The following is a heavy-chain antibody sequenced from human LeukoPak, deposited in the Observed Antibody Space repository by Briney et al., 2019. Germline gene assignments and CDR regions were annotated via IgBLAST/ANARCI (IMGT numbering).Heavy chain of an antibody. Sequence: ASVKVSCKASGYTFTSYYMRWVRQAPGQGLEWMGIINPSGGSTSYAQKFQGRVTMTRDTSTSTVYMELSSLRSEDTAVYYCARGMAVDTAMGPGYYFDYWGQGTLVTVSS. J-gene: IGHJ4*02. CDR3: ARGMAVDTAMGPGYYFDY. CDR2: INPSGGST. CDR1: GYTFTSYY. D-gene: IGHD5-18*01. V-gene: IGHV1-46*01.